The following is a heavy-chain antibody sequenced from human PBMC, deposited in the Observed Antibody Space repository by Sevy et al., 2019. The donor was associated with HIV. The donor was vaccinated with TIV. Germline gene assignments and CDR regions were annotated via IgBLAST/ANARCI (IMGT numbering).Heavy chain of an antibody. Sequence: ASVKVSCKASGYTFTSYDINWVRQATGQGLEWMGWMNPNSGNTGYAQKFQGRVTMTRNTSISTAYMELSSLRSEDTVVYYCAGGFGEFYYYYGMDVWGQGTTVTVSS. D-gene: IGHD3-10*01. V-gene: IGHV1-8*01. CDR3: AGGFGEFYYYYGMDV. J-gene: IGHJ6*02. CDR1: GYTFTSYD. CDR2: MNPNSGNT.